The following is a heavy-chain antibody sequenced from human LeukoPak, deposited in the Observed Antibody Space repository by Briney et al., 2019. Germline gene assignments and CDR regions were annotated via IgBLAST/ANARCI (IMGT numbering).Heavy chain of an antibody. D-gene: IGHD1-26*01. CDR1: GFTFSSYS. J-gene: IGHJ3*02. Sequence: GGSLRLSCVASGFTFSSYSMNWVRQAPGKGLEWVAFIPYDGKNKYYADSVKGRFTISRDNSKNTLYLQMNSLRAEDAAVYHCAKSRMWEPMSNQGDAFDIWGQGTMVTVSS. V-gene: IGHV3-30*02. CDR2: IPYDGKNK. CDR3: AKSRMWEPMSNQGDAFDI.